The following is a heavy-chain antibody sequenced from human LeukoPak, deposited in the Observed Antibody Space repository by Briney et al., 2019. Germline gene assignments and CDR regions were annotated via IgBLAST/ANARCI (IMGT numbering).Heavy chain of an antibody. J-gene: IGHJ4*02. V-gene: IGHV5-51*01. CDR3: ARQSRDSYGYEDFDY. Sequence: GASLKISCQGSGSSFTSYWIGWVRQLPGKGLEWMGIIYPGDSDTRYSPPFQGQVTISADKSSSTAYLQWSSLKASDTAMYYCARQSRDSYGYEDFDYWGQGTLVTVSS. CDR2: IYPGDSDT. CDR1: GSSFTSYW. D-gene: IGHD5-18*01.